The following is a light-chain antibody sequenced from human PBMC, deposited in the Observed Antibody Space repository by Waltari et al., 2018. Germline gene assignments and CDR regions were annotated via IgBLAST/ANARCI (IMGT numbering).Light chain of an antibody. Sequence: QSALTQPASVSGSPGQSITISCTGSSSDIGDYDYFSWYQQHPGEAPKLIIYDVTHLPSGISNLFSGSRSGSAASLTISGLQAEDEADYYCSSYTNRILVFGGGTKLTVL. CDR3: SSYTNRILV. CDR2: DVT. CDR1: SSDIGDYDY. V-gene: IGLV2-14*03. J-gene: IGLJ2*01.